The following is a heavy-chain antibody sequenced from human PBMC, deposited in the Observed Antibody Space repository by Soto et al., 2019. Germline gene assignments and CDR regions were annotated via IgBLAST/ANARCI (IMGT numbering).Heavy chain of an antibody. CDR1: GFSLSTSGVG. V-gene: IGHV2-5*02. D-gene: IGHD1-1*01. J-gene: IGHJ4*02. CDR2: IYWDDDK. CDR3: AHTFRDNNEYCFAQ. Sequence: QITLKESGPTLVKPTQTLTLTCTFSGFSLSTSGVGVGWIRQPPGKALEWLALIYWDDDKRYTPSLRPRLTITADTSKNQVVFTMIRMDPVDTATYYCAHTFRDNNEYCFAQWGQGTLVHVSS.